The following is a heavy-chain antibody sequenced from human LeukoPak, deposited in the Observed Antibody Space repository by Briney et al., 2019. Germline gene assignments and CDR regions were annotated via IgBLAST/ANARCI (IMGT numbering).Heavy chain of an antibody. CDR1: GFTFTSYT. D-gene: IGHD1-14*01. J-gene: IGHJ3*02. V-gene: IGHV3-23*01. CDR2: ISDSGGST. Sequence: GGSLRLSCAASGFTFTSYTFTWVRQAPGKGLEWVAAISDSGGSTYYADSVKGRFTISRDNSKDTLHLQMSSLRAEDTAVYYCTKDPYKDPLDICGQGRTLTVSS. CDR3: TKDPYKDPLDI.